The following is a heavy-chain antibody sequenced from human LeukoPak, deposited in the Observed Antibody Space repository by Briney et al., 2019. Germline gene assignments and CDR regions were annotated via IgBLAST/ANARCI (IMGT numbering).Heavy chain of an antibody. Sequence: SETLSLTCDVSGGSCDDYYCSWIRQPPGKGLEWIGEIHPHGIFYYNSSLMSRVTISIDASKTQFSLRLTSVTAADTAFYYCARGRDRSKAGDLWGQGSLVTVSS. J-gene: IGHJ5*02. V-gene: IGHV4-34*01. D-gene: IGHD5-24*01. CDR3: ARGRDRSKAGDL. CDR2: IHPHGIF. CDR1: GGSCDDYY.